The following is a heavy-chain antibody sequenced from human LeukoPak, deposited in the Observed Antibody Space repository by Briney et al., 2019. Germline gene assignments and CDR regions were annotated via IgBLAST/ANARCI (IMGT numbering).Heavy chain of an antibody. CDR3: AKARYCDSTTCRYCGMDV. CDR1: GFTFSNYW. Sequence: GGSLRLSCAASGFTFSNYWMHWVRQAPGKGLVWVSHINSDGISTSYADSVKGRFTISRDNAKNTLYLQMNSLRAEDTAVYYCAKARYCDSTTCRYCGMDVWGQGTTVTVSS. D-gene: IGHD2-2*01. J-gene: IGHJ6*02. CDR2: INSDGIST. V-gene: IGHV3-74*01.